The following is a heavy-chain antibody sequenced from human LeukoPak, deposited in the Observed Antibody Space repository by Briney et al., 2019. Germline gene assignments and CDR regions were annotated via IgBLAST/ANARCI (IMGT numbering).Heavy chain of an antibody. CDR1: GFTFSSYG. Sequence: QPGGSLRLSCAASGFTFSSYGMHWVRQAPGKGLEWVAVIRFDVTNKFYANSVKGRFTISRDNSKSVLYLQMDSLRVEDTAVYYCAKRGSGYDFGSLDYWGQGSLVTVSS. J-gene: IGHJ4*02. CDR3: AKRGSGYDFGSLDY. CDR2: IRFDVTNK. D-gene: IGHD5-12*01. V-gene: IGHV3-30*02.